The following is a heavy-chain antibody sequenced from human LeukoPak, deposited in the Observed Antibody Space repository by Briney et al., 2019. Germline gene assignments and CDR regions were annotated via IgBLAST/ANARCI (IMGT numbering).Heavy chain of an antibody. CDR1: GFTFSSYN. CDR2: IKGDGSER. Sequence: GGSLRLSCAASGFTFSSYNMNWVRQAPGKGLEWVSNIKGDGSERNYVDSVKGRFTISRDNAKNSLYLQMNSLRVEDTALYYCVRQAGVSWGQGTLVTVSS. D-gene: IGHD6-19*01. CDR3: VRQAGVS. J-gene: IGHJ5*02. V-gene: IGHV3-7*01.